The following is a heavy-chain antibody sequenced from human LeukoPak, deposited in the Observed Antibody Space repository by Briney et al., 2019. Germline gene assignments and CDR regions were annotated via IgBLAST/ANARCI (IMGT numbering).Heavy chain of an antibody. CDR1: GFTFDDYA. J-gene: IGHJ4*02. Sequence: GGSLRLSCAASGFTFDDYAMHWVRQAPGKGLEWVSGINWNSGSIGYADSVKGRFTISRDNAKNSLYLQMNSLRAEDTALYYCAKSSSYSGYKGDFDYWGQGTLVAVSS. CDR2: INWNSGSI. D-gene: IGHD5-12*01. V-gene: IGHV3-9*01. CDR3: AKSSSYSGYKGDFDY.